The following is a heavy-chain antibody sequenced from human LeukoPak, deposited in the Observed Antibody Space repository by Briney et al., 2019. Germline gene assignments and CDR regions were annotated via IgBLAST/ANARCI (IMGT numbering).Heavy chain of an antibody. CDR1: GFTFSTYS. CDR2: ISSSSSYI. D-gene: IGHD3-22*01. J-gene: IGHJ4*02. Sequence: PGGSLRLSCAASGFTFSTYSMNWVRQAPGKGLEWVSSISSSSSYIYYADSVKGRFAISRDNAKNSLFLQMNSLRAEDTAVYYCARFTYYYDNSGGRRIGHIDYWGQGTLVTVSS. CDR3: ARFTYYYDNSGGRRIGHIDY. V-gene: IGHV3-21*01.